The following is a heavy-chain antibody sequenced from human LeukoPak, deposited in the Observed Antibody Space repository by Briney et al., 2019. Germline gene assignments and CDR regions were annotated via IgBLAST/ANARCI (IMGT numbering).Heavy chain of an antibody. V-gene: IGHV3-7*01. CDR1: GFTFSSYW. CDR2: IKQDGSEK. CDR3: ATNNWNYGFDY. J-gene: IGHJ4*02. Sequence: QPGGSLRLSCAASGFTFSSYWMSWVRQAPGKGLEWVANIKQDGSEKYYVDSVKGRFTISRDNAKNSLYLQMNSLGAEDTAVYYCATNNWNYGFDYWGQGTLVTVSS. D-gene: IGHD1-7*01.